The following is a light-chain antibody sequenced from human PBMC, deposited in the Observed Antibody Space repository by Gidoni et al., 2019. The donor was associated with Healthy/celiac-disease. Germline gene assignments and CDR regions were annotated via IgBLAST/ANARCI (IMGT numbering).Light chain of an antibody. Sequence: DIVLTQSPGTRSLSPGERATLSCRSSQSVSSSYFALYHQKPGQAPRLLIYGASSSATGIPDRLSGGESGTYFTHTISRLEPEYFAVYYCQQYSCSPITFGQGTQLEIK. CDR1: QSVSSSY. CDR3: QQYSCSPIT. CDR2: GAS. V-gene: IGKV3-20*01. J-gene: IGKJ5*01.